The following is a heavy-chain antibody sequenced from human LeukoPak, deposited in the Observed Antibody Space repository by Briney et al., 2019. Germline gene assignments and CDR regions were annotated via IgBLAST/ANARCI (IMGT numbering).Heavy chain of an antibody. J-gene: IGHJ4*02. Sequence: GGSLRLSCAASGFTFSSYWMSWVRQAPGKGLEWVANIKQDGSEKYYVDSVKGRFTISRDNSKNTLYLQMNSLRAEDTAVYYCAKDHSGSYLWIDYWGQGTLVTVSS. CDR1: GFTFSSYW. D-gene: IGHD1-26*01. CDR3: AKDHSGSYLWIDY. V-gene: IGHV3-7*01. CDR2: IKQDGSEK.